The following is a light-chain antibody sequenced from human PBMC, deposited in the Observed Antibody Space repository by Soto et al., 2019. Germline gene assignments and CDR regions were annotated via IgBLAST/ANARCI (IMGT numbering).Light chain of an antibody. CDR1: QSISAW. J-gene: IGKJ1*01. CDR3: QQYNNYGSWT. Sequence: DIQMTQSPSTLSASVGDTVTITCRASQSISAWLAWYQQKPGKAPKLLIYKASILESGVPSRFSGSGSVTEFTLTISGLQPDDFETDYCQQYNNYGSWTFGQGTKVEIK. CDR2: KAS. V-gene: IGKV1-5*03.